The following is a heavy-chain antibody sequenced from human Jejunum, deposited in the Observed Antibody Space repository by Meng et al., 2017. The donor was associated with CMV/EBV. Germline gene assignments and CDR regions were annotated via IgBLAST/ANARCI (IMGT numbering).Heavy chain of an antibody. D-gene: IGHD6-19*01. J-gene: IGHJ4*01. CDR1: GLTFSSYS. CDR3: ARAGLYGSGLGY. CDR2: ITSDSSYI. Sequence: ADSGLTFSSYSMNWVRQAPGKGLEWVSSITSDSSYIYYADSVKGRFTISRDNAKNSLYLQMNSLRAEDTAVYYCARAGLYGSGLGYWGQGTLVTVSS. V-gene: IGHV3-21*01.